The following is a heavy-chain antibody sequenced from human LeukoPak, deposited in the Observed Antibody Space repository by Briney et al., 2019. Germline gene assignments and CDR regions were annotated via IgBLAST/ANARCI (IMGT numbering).Heavy chain of an antibody. CDR2: INRDGSEK. V-gene: IGHV3-7*03. J-gene: IGHJ4*02. Sequence: PGGSLRLSCVVSGFTLSSRWMMWVRQAPGKGLEWMTNINRDGSEKNNVDSVKGRFTITRDNAENSLYLQMNSLKVEDTAIYYCATYDSWSGYNIAYWGQGTLVTVSS. CDR3: ATYDSWSGYNIAY. CDR1: GFTLSSRW. D-gene: IGHD3-3*01.